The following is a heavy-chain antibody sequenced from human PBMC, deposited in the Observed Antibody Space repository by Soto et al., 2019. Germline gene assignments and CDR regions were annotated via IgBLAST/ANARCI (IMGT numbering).Heavy chain of an antibody. CDR1: GYTFTSYE. J-gene: IGHJ4*02. Sequence: QVQLVQSGAEVKKPGASVKVSCKASGYTFTSYEINWVRQATGQGLEWMGWMNPNSGNTGYAQKYQGRVTMTRNTPHHPPYKGVGNVGCGGTGVYYCGGGKYYSGGGGGGYWGQGTLVTVSS. V-gene: IGHV1-8*01. D-gene: IGHD2-15*01. CDR3: GGGKYYSGGGGGGY. CDR2: MNPNSGNT.